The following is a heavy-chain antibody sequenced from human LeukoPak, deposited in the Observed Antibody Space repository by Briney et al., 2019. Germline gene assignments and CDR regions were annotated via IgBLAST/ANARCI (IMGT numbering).Heavy chain of an antibody. CDR1: GYAFSNYG. D-gene: IGHD4-23*01. Sequence: GASVKVSCKASGYAFSNYGLAWLRRAPGQGLQWLGWISTFNGHTNYAQIVQDRVTMTTDTSTNTAYLELRSLRSDDTAVYYCARRHLIGNGYFDHWGQGTLVTVS. CDR3: ARRHLIGNGYFDH. V-gene: IGHV1-18*01. J-gene: IGHJ4*02. CDR2: ISTFNGHT.